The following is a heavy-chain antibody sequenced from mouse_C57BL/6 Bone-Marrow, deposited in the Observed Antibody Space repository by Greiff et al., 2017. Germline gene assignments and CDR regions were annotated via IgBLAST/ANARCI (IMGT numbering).Heavy chain of an antibody. CDR1: GFTFSDAW. V-gene: IGHV6-6*01. CDR3: TGGPMVTTRFAY. D-gene: IGHD2-2*01. J-gene: IGHJ3*01. Sequence: EVHLVESGGGLVQPGGSMKLSCAASGFTFSDAWMDWVRQSPEKGLEWVAEIRNKANNHATYYAESVKGRFTISRDDSKSSVYLQMNSLRAEDTGIYYCTGGPMVTTRFAYWGQGTLVTVSA. CDR2: IRNKANNHAT.